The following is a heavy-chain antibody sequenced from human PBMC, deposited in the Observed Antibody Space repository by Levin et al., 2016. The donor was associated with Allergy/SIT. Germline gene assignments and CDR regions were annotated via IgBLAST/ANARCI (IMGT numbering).Heavy chain of an antibody. CDR3: ARDCVVAYTAMVTRDYYYMDV. D-gene: IGHD5-18*01. CDR1: GGSISSYY. V-gene: IGHV4-4*02. CDR2: IYHSGST. J-gene: IGHJ6*03. Sequence: SETLSLTCTVSGGSISSYYWSWVRQPPGKGLEWIGEIYHSGSTNYNPSLKSRVTISVDKSKNQFSLKLSSVTAADTAVYYCARDCVVAYTAMVTRDYYYMDVWGKGTTVTVSS.